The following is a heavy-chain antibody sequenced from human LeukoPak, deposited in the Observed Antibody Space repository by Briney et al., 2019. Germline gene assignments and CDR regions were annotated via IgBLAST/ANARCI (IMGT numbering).Heavy chain of an antibody. CDR2: ISGSGGST. Sequence: GGSLRLSCAASGFTFSSYAMSWVRQAPGKGLEGASAISGSGGSTYYADSVKGRFTISRDNSKNTLYLQMNSLRAEDTAVYYCAKEEGAWLRSCDYWGQGTLVSVSS. D-gene: IGHD5-12*01. J-gene: IGHJ4*02. CDR1: GFTFSSYA. CDR3: AKEEGAWLRSCDY. V-gene: IGHV3-23*01.